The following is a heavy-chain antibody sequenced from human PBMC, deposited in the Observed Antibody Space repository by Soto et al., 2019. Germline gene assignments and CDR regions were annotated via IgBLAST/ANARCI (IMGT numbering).Heavy chain of an antibody. J-gene: IGHJ4*02. CDR1: GFTFSSYA. Sequence: GGSLRLSCVASGFTFSSYAMTWVRQAPGKGLEWVSSIHHDGGATFYADSVKGRFTVSRDNSKNTLYLHMNSLTAEDTAAYYCAQDGDYQVLRGFFDYWAQGTLVTVSS. V-gene: IGHV3-23*01. D-gene: IGHD3-3*01. CDR2: IHHDGGAT. CDR3: AQDGDYQVLRGFFDY.